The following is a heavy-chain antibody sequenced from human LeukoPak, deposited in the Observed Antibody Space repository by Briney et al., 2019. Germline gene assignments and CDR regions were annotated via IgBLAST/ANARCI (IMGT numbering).Heavy chain of an antibody. V-gene: IGHV4-59*01. CDR2: IYYSGST. J-gene: IGHJ5*02. CDR1: GGSISSYY. Sequence: SETLSLTCTVSGGSISSYYWSWIRQPPGKGLEWIGYIYYSGSTNYNPSLKSRVTISVDTSKNQFSLKLSSVTAADTAVYYCARERREAPERPNWFDPWGQGTLVTVSS. D-gene: IGHD1-1*01. CDR3: ARERREAPERPNWFDP.